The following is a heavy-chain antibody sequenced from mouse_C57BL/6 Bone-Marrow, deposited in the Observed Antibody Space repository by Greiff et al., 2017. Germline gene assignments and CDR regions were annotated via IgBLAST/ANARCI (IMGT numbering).Heavy chain of an antibody. CDR1: GFTFSNYW. Sequence: DVKLVESGGGLVQPGGSMKLSCVASGFTFSNYWMNWVRQSPEKGLEWVAQIRLKSDNYATHYAESVKGRFTISRDDSKSSVYLQMNNLRAEGTGIYYCTGWGLLYFDYWGQGTTLTVAS. D-gene: IGHD2-3*01. CDR3: TGWGLLYFDY. V-gene: IGHV6-3*01. J-gene: IGHJ2*01. CDR2: IRLKSDNYAT.